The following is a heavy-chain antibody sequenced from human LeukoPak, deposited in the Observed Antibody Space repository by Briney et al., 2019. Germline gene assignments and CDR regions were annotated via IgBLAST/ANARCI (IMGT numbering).Heavy chain of an antibody. Sequence: GGSLRLSCAASGFTFSNHGMNWVRQAPGKGLEWVSGISPGGDTPYYADSVRGRFTISRDNSKNTMYLQMNSLRAEDTAVYYCARPVVAATTPDTFDIWGQGTMVTVSS. D-gene: IGHD2-15*01. CDR2: ISPGGDTP. V-gene: IGHV3-23*01. CDR3: ARPVVAATTPDTFDI. J-gene: IGHJ3*02. CDR1: GFTFSNHG.